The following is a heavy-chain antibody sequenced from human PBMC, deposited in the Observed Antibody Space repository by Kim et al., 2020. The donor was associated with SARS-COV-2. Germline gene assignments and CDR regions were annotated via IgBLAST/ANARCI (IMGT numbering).Heavy chain of an antibody. J-gene: IGHJ4*02. CDR3: VRSVDF. V-gene: IGHV3-7*01. CDR1: GFIFRDYW. Sequence: GGSLRLSCRASGFIFRDYWMSWVRQSPGQLLASVANVSPDGSAKFYMDSVRGRFTIPRDNDENSLFLQMNSLRAEDTGLYYCVRSVDFWGQGIQVTASS. CDR2: VSPDGSAK.